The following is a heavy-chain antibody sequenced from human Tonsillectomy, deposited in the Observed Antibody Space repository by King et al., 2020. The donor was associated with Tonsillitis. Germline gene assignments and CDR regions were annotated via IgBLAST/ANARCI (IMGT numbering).Heavy chain of an antibody. D-gene: IGHD2-15*01. Sequence: QLQESGPGLVKPSETLSLTCSVSGGSISSSTYYWGWIRQPPGKGLEWIGSIYYSGSTYYNPSRRSRVTISVDTSKNQFSLKLSSVTAADTAVYYCARHGGGFDSWGQGILVIVSS. CDR3: ARHGGGFDS. CDR2: IYYSGST. CDR1: GGSISSSTYY. J-gene: IGHJ4*02. V-gene: IGHV4-39*07.